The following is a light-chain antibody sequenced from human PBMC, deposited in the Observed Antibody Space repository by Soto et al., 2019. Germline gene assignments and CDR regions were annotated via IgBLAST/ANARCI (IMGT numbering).Light chain of an antibody. V-gene: IGKV3-20*01. J-gene: IGKJ2*01. Sequence: EIVLTQSPGPLSLSPGERVTLSCMAIQSVSSSSFLAWYQQKPGQAPRLLIYGASSRATVIADRFSGRGSATIFNLTISRREHDDLEVNDCRQYGNSPSYYFAQGTQPEIK. CDR2: GAS. CDR3: RQYGNSPSYY. CDR1: QSVSSSSF.